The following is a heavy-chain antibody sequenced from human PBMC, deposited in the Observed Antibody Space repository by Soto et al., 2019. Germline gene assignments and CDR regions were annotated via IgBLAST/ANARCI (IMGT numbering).Heavy chain of an antibody. V-gene: IGHV3-74*01. CDR2: INSDGSST. CDR3: ANLAGYCSGGSCRWYFDL. D-gene: IGHD2-15*01. Sequence: EVQLVESGGGLVQPGGSLRLSCAASGFTFSSYWMHWVRQAPGKGLVWVSRINSDGSSTSYADSVKGRFTISRDNAKNTLYLQMNSLRAEDTAVYYCANLAGYCSGGSCRWYFDLWGRGTLVTVSS. CDR1: GFTFSSYW. J-gene: IGHJ2*01.